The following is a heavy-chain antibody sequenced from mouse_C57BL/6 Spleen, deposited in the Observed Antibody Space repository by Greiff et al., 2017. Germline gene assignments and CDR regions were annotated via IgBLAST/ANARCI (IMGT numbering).Heavy chain of an antibody. CDR1: GYAFSSSW. Sequence: QVQLQQSGPELVKPGASVKISCKASGYAFSSSWMNWVKQRPGKGLEWIGRLYPGDGDTTYNGKFKGKATLTADKSSSTAYMQLRSLPSEDSAVYSCARKGGCCSSSYWYFDVWGTGTTVTVSS. CDR3: ARKGGCCSSSYWYFDV. CDR2: LYPGDGDT. D-gene: IGHD1-1*01. V-gene: IGHV1-82*01. J-gene: IGHJ1*03.